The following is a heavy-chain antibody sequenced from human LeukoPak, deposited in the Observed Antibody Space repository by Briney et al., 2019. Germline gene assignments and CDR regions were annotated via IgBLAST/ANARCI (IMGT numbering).Heavy chain of an antibody. CDR2: ISISGDTT. Sequence: PGGSLRLSCGASGFTFSSHAMTWVRQAPGKGLEWVSAISISGDTTYYADAVKGRFTISRDNSKNTVYLQMNSLRAEDTAVYYCASRQWDLLDYWGQGTLVTVSS. CDR3: ASRQWDLLDY. CDR1: GFTFSSHA. D-gene: IGHD1-26*01. V-gene: IGHV3-23*01. J-gene: IGHJ4*02.